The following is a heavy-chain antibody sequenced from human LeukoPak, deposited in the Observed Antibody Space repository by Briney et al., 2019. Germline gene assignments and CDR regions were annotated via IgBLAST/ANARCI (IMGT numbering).Heavy chain of an antibody. CDR3: ARDGRDWYNWFDP. V-gene: IGHV3-21*01. D-gene: IGHD3-9*01. CDR2: ISSSTAYK. CDR1: GFTFTTYT. Sequence: GGSLRLSCTASGFTFTTYTMNWVRQAPGKGLEWVSSISSSTAYKYYAHSLNGRSTISRDNAKNSVYLEMNSLRAEDTAIYYCARDGRDWYNWFDPWGQGTLVTVSS. J-gene: IGHJ5*02.